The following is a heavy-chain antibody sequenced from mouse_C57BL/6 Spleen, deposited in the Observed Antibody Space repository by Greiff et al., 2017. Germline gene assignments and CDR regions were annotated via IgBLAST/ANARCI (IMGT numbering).Heavy chain of an antibody. V-gene: IGHV1-50*01. Sequence: VQLQQSGAELVKPGASVKLSCKASGYTFTSYWMQWVKQRPGQGLEWIGEIDPSDSYTNYNQKFKGKATLTVDTSSSTAYMQLSSLTSEDSAVYYCASYYSGSSPYAMDYWGQGTSVTVSS. CDR1: GYTFTSYW. CDR3: ASYYSGSSPYAMDY. CDR2: IDPSDSYT. J-gene: IGHJ4*01. D-gene: IGHD1-1*01.